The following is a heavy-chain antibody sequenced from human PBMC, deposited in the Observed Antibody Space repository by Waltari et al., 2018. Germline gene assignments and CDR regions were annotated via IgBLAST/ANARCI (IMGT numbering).Heavy chain of an antibody. J-gene: IGHJ5*02. Sequence: QMQLVQSGPEVKKPGTSLKVSCKASGLTFTSSAVQWVRQARGQRLGWIGWIVVGSGNTNYAQKFQERVTITRDMSTSTAYMELSSLRSEDTAVYYCAARYCTGGVCYSGFDPWGQGTLVTVSS. D-gene: IGHD2-8*02. CDR1: GLTFTSSA. CDR2: IVVGSGNT. CDR3: AARYCTGGVCYSGFDP. V-gene: IGHV1-58*01.